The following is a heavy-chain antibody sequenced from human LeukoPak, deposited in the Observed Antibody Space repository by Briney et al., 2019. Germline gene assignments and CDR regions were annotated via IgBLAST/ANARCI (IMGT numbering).Heavy chain of an antibody. Sequence: GGSLILSCTASGFNFGAYAMSWVRQAPGKGLEWVGFVTSQAFGGRIEYAASVRGRLTISRDDSKSTAYLQMNSLKTEDTAVYFCTRNGRGCSSTSCYAGRFDPWGQGTQVTVSS. D-gene: IGHD2-2*01. CDR1: GFNFGAYA. V-gene: IGHV3-49*04. J-gene: IGHJ5*02. CDR3: TRNGRGCSSTSCYAGRFDP. CDR2: VTSQAFGGRI.